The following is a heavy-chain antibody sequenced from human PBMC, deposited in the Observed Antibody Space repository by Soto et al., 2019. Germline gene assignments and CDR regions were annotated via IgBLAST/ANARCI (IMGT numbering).Heavy chain of an antibody. Sequence: GGSLRLSCAACGFTFSSYAMHWVRQAPGKGLEWVAVISYDGSNKYYADSVKGRFTISRDNSKNTLYLQMNSLRAEDTAVYYCARGGPTVVTPGWDYYYGMDVWGQGTTVTVSS. V-gene: IGHV3-30-3*01. CDR2: ISYDGSNK. D-gene: IGHD4-17*01. CDR1: GFTFSSYA. CDR3: ARGGPTVVTPGWDYYYGMDV. J-gene: IGHJ6*02.